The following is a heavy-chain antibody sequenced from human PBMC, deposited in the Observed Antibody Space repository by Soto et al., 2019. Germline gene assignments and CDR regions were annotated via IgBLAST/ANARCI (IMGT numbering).Heavy chain of an antibody. V-gene: IGHV4-34*01. Sequence: PSETLSLTCAVYGGSFSGYYWSWIRQPPGKGLEWIGEINHSGSTNYNPSLKSRVTISVDTSKNQFSPKLSSVTAADTAVYYCARALAVAGTRLDYWGQGTLVTVSS. CDR3: ARALAVAGTRLDY. CDR2: INHSGST. J-gene: IGHJ4*02. CDR1: GGSFSGYY. D-gene: IGHD6-19*01.